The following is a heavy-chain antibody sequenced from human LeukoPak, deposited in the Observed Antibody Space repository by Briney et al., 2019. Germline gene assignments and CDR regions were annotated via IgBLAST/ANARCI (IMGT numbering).Heavy chain of an antibody. Sequence: PGGSLRLSCAASGFTFSSYAMSWVRQAPGKGLEWVSTISNSGGSTYYADSVKGRFTISRDSSKNTLYLQMNSLRAEDTAIYYCAKGIAAAGTPFDNWGLGTLVTFSS. CDR2: ISNSGGST. J-gene: IGHJ4*02. CDR3: AKGIAAAGTPFDN. D-gene: IGHD6-13*01. V-gene: IGHV3-23*01. CDR1: GFTFSSYA.